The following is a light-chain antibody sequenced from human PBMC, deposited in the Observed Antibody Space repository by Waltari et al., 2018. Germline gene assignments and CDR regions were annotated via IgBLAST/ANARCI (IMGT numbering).Light chain of an antibody. J-gene: IGKJ1*01. CDR3: QQYHNWPRT. CDR2: GAS. CDR1: HTVKRD. V-gene: IGKV3-15*01. Sequence: DIVVTQSPATLSVSPGERATLSCRASHTVKRDLAWYQHKPGQAPRLLIDGASTRATGIPARFSGSGSGNEFTLSSSSLQSEDFAFYYCQQYHNWPRTFGQGTKVEIK.